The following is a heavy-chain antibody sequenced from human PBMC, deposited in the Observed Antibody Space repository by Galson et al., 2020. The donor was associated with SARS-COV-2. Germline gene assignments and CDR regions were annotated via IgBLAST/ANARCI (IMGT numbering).Heavy chain of an antibody. J-gene: IGHJ6*03. D-gene: IGHD3-10*01. CDR3: ARIISPRGYYYYYMDV. CDR2: IAISGGST. Sequence: GGSLRLSCAASGFTFSSYAMSWVRQAPGKGLEWVSAIAISGGSTYYADSVKGRFTISRDNSKNTLSLQVNSLRAEDTAVYYCARIISPRGYYYYYMDVWGKGTTVTVSS. V-gene: IGHV3-23*01. CDR1: GFTFSSYA.